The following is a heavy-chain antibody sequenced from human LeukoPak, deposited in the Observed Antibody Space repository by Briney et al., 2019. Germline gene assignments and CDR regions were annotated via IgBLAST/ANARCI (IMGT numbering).Heavy chain of an antibody. V-gene: IGHV3-66*01. Sequence: GGSLRLSCAASGFTVSSNYMSWVRQARGKGLEWVSVIYSGGSTYYADSVKGRFTISRDNSKNTLYLQMNSLRADDTAVYYCARVRDGDYYDYWGQGTQVTVSS. CDR1: GFTVSSNY. J-gene: IGHJ4*02. D-gene: IGHD4-17*01. CDR3: ARVRDGDYYDY. CDR2: IYSGGST.